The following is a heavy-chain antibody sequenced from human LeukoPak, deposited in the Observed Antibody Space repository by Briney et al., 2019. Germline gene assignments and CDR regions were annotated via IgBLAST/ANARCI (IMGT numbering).Heavy chain of an antibody. CDR3: ARDRQQLVNC. J-gene: IGHJ4*02. D-gene: IGHD6-6*01. CDR2: ISSSGSYI. Sequence: GGSLRLSCAASGFTFSDYTMNWVREAPGKGLEWVSSISSSGSYIYYADSVKGRFTISRANPKNSLYLQMNSLRAEDTAVYYCARDRQQLVNCWGQGTLVTVSS. V-gene: IGHV3-21*01. CDR1: GFTFSDYT.